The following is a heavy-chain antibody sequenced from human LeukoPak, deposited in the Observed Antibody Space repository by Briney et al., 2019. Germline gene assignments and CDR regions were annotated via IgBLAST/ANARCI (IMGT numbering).Heavy chain of an antibody. J-gene: IGHJ6*04. CDR1: GFTFRSYA. CDR2: ISSNGGST. D-gene: IGHD3-10*01. CDR3: ARGGLGYYGSGSPGDV. V-gene: IGHV3-64*01. Sequence: GGSLRLSXAASGFTFRSYAMHWVRQAPGKGLEYVSAISSNGGSTYYANSVKGRFTISRDNSKNTLYLQMGSLRAEDMAVYYCARGGLGYYGSGSPGDVWGKGTTVTVSS.